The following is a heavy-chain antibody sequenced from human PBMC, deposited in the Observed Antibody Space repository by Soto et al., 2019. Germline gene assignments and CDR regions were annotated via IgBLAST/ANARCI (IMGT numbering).Heavy chain of an antibody. D-gene: IGHD2-15*01. CDR1: GGSISSDY. J-gene: IGHJ4*02. CDR3: ARGSKDSYPGSRIFDF. V-gene: IGHV4-59*01. Sequence: PPESLSPTCTVSGGSISSDYWGWVRPPPGKGLEWIGYIYYSGGTNYNPSLKSRVTISVDTSKNQFSLKLSSVTAADTAVYYCARGSKDSYPGSRIFDFWGRGTLVTVSS. CDR2: IYYSGGT.